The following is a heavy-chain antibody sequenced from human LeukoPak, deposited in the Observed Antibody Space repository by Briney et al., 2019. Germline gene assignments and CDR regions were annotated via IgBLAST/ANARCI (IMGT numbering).Heavy chain of an antibody. Sequence: GGSLRLSCAASGFTFSSYSMNWVRQAPGKGLEWVSAISSSGRYIYYADSVKGRFTISRDSAKNSLYVQMNSLRAEDTAVYYCVREGEGVSDAFDVWGQGTMVSVSS. CDR1: GFTFSSYS. D-gene: IGHD3-16*02. J-gene: IGHJ3*01. V-gene: IGHV3-21*04. CDR2: ISSSGRYI. CDR3: VREGEGVSDAFDV.